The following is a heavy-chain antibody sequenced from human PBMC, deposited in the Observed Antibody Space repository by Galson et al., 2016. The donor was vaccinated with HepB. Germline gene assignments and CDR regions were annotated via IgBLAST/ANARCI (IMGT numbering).Heavy chain of an antibody. CDR1: GFTFGSYV. CDR2: ISGDGRDT. D-gene: IGHD2-8*02. CDR3: AKSDAYSTDWHYFDY. Sequence: SLRLSCAASGFTFGSYVVSWVRQPPGKGLEWVSSISGDGRDTYYPDSVKGRFTISRDNSKNTLYLQMNSLRVEDTAVYYCAKSDAYSTDWHYFDYWGRGTLVTVSS. J-gene: IGHJ4*02. V-gene: IGHV3-23*01.